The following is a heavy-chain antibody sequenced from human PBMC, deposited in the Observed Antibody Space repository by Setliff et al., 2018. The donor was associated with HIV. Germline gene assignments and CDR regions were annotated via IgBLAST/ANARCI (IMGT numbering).Heavy chain of an antibody. CDR1: GGSFSGYY. J-gene: IGHJ4*02. V-gene: IGHV4-34*01. D-gene: IGHD1-26*01. Sequence: PSETLSLTCAVYGGSFSGYYWSWIRQPPGEGLEWIGEINHSGRTNYNPSLRSRVTISVDTSKNQFSLKLRSVTAADTAVYYCARRGWDAYRAFDEWGQGTQVTVSS. CDR2: INHSGRT. CDR3: ARRGWDAYRAFDE.